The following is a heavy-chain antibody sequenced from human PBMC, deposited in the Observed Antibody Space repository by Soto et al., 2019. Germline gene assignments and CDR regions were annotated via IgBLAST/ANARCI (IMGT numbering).Heavy chain of an antibody. CDR2: VDRFGNT. J-gene: IGHJ4*02. Sequence: GGSLRLSCEGSGFSFPDYDMNWVRQTPGKGLEWVAAVDRFGNTYYRDSVRGRFTISRDDSRNTVYLQMNRLRVEDTAVYFCAKEGRLRSPAGDYFDSWAQGSLVTVSS. D-gene: IGHD3-10*01. CDR1: GFSFPDYD. V-gene: IGHV3-23*01. CDR3: AKEGRLRSPAGDYFDS.